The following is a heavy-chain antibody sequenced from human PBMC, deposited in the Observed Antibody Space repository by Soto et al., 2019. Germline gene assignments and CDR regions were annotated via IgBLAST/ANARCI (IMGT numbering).Heavy chain of an antibody. D-gene: IGHD3-10*01. J-gene: IGHJ4*02. Sequence: EVQLLESGGGLVQPGGSLRLSCAASGFAFSSFALNWVRQAPGKGLDWVSVISDSGATTYYSDSVKGRFIISRDNSKNMLYLEMNSLRANDTAIYYCAQDKGVRGATYLRYWGPGTLVTVSS. V-gene: IGHV3-23*01. CDR1: GFAFSSFA. CDR3: AQDKGVRGATYLRY. CDR2: ISDSGATT.